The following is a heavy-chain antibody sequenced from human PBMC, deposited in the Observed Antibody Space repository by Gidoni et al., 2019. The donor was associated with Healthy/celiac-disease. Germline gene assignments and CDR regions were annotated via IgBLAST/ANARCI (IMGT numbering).Heavy chain of an antibody. CDR3: ANSYHEDY. CDR1: GFTFSSYA. CDR2: IRGSGGST. D-gene: IGHD1-26*01. J-gene: IGHJ4*02. Sequence: EVQLLESGGGLVQPGGSLRLSWAASGFTFSSYAMSWVCPAPGKGLGCVSAIRGSGGSTYSADSVKGRFTISRDNSKNTLYLQMNSLRAEDTAVYYCANSYHEDYWGQGTLVTVSS. V-gene: IGHV3-23*01.